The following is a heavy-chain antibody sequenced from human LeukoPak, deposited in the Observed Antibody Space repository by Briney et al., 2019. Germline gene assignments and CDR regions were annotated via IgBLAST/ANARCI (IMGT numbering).Heavy chain of an antibody. D-gene: IGHD3-22*01. J-gene: IGHJ5*02. CDR1: GFTFSSYA. V-gene: IGHV3-30-3*01. CDR3: ARDRYYDSSGYSNWFDP. CDR2: ISYDGSNK. Sequence: GSLRLSCAASGFTFSSYAMHWVRQAPGKGLEWVAVISYDGSNKYYADTVKGRFTISRDNSKNTLYLQMNSLRAEDTAVYYCARDRYYDSSGYSNWFDPWGQGTLVTVSS.